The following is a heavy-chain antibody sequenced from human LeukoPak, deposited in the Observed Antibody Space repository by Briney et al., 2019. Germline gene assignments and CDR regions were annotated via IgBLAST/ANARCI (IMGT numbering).Heavy chain of an antibody. CDR1: TFTYW. CDR3: ARRAGAYSHPYDY. V-gene: IGHV3-74*01. D-gene: IGHD4/OR15-4a*01. J-gene: IGHJ4*02. CDR2: INSDGIRT. Sequence: GGSLRLSCAASTFTYWMYWVRQAPGKGLVWVARINSDGIRTAYADDVKGRFTISRDIAKNTLYLQMSSLRAEDTAVYYCARRAGAYSHPYDYWGQGTLVTVSS.